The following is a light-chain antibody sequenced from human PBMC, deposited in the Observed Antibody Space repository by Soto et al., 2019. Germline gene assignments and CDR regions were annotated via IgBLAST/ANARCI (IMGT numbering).Light chain of an antibody. V-gene: IGLV1-40*01. CDR3: GTWDTSLSARV. CDR2: NNT. J-gene: IGLJ3*02. CDR1: NSNIGAHYE. Sequence: QSVLTQPPSVSAAPGQRVTISCNGNNSNIGAHYEVHWYQQFPGTAPKLLISNNTNRPSGVPDRFSGSRSGTSASLAITGLQSEDEADYYCGTWDTSLSARVFGGGTKVTVL.